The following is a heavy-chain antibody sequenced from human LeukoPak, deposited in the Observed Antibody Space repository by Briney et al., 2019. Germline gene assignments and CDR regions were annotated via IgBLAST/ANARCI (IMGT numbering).Heavy chain of an antibody. D-gene: IGHD3-10*01. CDR2: IPYDGSNK. J-gene: IGHJ4*02. CDR3: TKDRSYHGSGSYAVSDY. V-gene: IGHV3-30*02. CDR1: GFTFSTYG. Sequence: GGSLRLSCAASGFTFSTYGMHWVRQAPGKGLEWVAFIPYDGSNKYYVDSVKGRFTISRDNSKNTLYLQMNSLRAEDTAVYYCTKDRSYHGSGSYAVSDYWGQGTLVTVSS.